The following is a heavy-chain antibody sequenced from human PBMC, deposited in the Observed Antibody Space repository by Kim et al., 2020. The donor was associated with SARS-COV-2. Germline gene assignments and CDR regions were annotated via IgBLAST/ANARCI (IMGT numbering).Heavy chain of an antibody. J-gene: IGHJ4*02. D-gene: IGHD3-22*01. CDR1: GFTFSSYG. CDR3: AKGGGDYDSSTDY. Sequence: GGSLRLSCAASGFTFSSYGMHWVRQAPGKGLEWVAVISYDGSNKYYADSVKGRFTISRDNSKNTLYLQMNSLRAEDTAVYYCAKGGGDYDSSTDYWGQGTLVTVSS. CDR2: ISYDGSNK. V-gene: IGHV3-30*18.